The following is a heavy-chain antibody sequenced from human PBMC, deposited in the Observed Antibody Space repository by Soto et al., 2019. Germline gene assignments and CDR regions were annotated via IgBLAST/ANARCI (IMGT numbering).Heavy chain of an antibody. CDR1: GGSLTEYL. Sequence: SETLSLTCSVSGGSLTEYLRSWIRQSPGKGLRWIGYIYYLGSTDYNSSLKSRVTISLDTSYRQLSLRLTSLPAADTAVCDCARDGYDGPGSRHPAHWGPGTQVTVSS. V-gene: IGHV4-59*01. D-gene: IGHD3-10*01. CDR2: IYYLGST. J-gene: IGHJ4*02. CDR3: ARDGYDGPGSRHPAH.